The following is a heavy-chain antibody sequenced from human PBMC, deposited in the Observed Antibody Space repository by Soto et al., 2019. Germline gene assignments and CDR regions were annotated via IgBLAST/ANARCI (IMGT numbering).Heavy chain of an antibody. J-gene: IGHJ2*01. CDR2: INPGGGGT. V-gene: IGHV1-46*01. D-gene: IGHD2-2*01. CDR3: TRSLGYCSPASCPDWFFDL. Sequence: VALVKVSCTASGYTFTKHYIYFLRAAPGQRVEWMGIINPGGGGTTYAQRFQGRLTMTRDMSTSTVYMQLSGLTSEDTAVYYCTRSLGYCSPASCPDWFFDLWGRGTLVTVSS. CDR1: GYTFTKHY.